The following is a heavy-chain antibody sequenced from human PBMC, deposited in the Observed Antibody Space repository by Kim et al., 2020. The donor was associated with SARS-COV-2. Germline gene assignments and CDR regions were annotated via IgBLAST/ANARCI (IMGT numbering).Heavy chain of an antibody. D-gene: IGHD5-18*01. V-gene: IGHV4-39*07. CDR3: ATMGDSYGPGYYYGMDV. Sequence: SETLSLTCTVSGGSISSSSYYWGWLRQPPGKGLEWIGSIYYSGSTYYNPSLKSRVTISVDTSKNQFSLKLSSVTAAATAVYYCATMGDSYGPGYYYGMDVWGQGTTVTVSS. CDR1: GGSISSSSYY. J-gene: IGHJ6*02. CDR2: IYYSGST.